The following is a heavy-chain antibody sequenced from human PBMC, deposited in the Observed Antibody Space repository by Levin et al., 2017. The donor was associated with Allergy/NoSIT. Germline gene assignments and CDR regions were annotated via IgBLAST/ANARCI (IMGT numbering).Heavy chain of an antibody. D-gene: IGHD2-2*02. CDR2: IIPIFGTA. V-gene: IGHV1-69*13. Sequence: SVKVSCKASGGTFSSYAISWVRQAPGQGLEWMGGIIPIFGTANYAQKFQGRVTITADESTSTAYMELSSLRSEDTAVYYCARLLSHQMVVPAAIQGGHYYYGMDVWGQGTTVTVSS. J-gene: IGHJ6*02. CDR3: ARLLSHQMVVPAAIQGGHYYYGMDV. CDR1: GGTFSSYA.